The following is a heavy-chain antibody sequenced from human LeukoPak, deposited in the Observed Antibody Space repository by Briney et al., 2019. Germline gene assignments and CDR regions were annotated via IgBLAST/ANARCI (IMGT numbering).Heavy chain of an antibody. CDR1: GYTFSNFA. J-gene: IGHJ4*02. CDR3: ARDRRYSYDSRAYEFDY. V-gene: IGHV1-18*01. D-gene: IGHD5-18*01. CDR2: ISAYNGNT. Sequence: GASVKVSCKASGYTFSNFAMSWVRQAPGQGLEWMGWISAYNGNTNYAQKFQGRVTMTTDTSTSIAYMELRSLRSDDTAVYYCARDRRYSYDSRAYEFDYWGQGTLVTVSS.